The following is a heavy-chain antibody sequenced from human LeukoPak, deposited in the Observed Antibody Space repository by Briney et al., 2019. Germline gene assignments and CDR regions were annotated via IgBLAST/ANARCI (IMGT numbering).Heavy chain of an antibody. CDR2: MNPNSGNT. V-gene: IGHV1-8*03. Sequence: ASVKVSCKASGYTFTSYDINWVRQATGQGLEWMGWMNPNSGNTGYAQKFQGRVTITRNTSISTAYMELSSLGSEDTAVYYCARGGVVPASYYYYMDVWGKGTTVTVSS. D-gene: IGHD2-2*01. CDR1: GYTFTSYD. CDR3: ARGGVVPASYYYYMDV. J-gene: IGHJ6*03.